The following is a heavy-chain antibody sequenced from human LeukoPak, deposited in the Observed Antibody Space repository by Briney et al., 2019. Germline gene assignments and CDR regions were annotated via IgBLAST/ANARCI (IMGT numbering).Heavy chain of an antibody. D-gene: IGHD3-10*01. Sequence: SETLSLTCTVSGGSISSYYWSWIRQPPGKGLEWIGYIYYSGSTNYNPSLKSRVTISVDTSKNQFSLKLSSVTAADTAVYYCARVGYYYGQPADYWGQGTLVTVSS. V-gene: IGHV4-59*01. J-gene: IGHJ4*02. CDR1: GGSISSYY. CDR3: ARVGYYYGQPADY. CDR2: IYYSGST.